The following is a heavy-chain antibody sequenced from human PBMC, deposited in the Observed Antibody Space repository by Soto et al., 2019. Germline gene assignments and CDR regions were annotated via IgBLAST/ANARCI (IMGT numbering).Heavy chain of an antibody. D-gene: IGHD2-2*02. J-gene: IGHJ6*02. Sequence: EVQLVESGGGLVQPGGSLRLSCAASGFTFSSYWMTWFRQAPGKGLEWVADMNQNGGEKYYVDSVKGRFTISRDNARTSLFLQINSLRVEDTGIYYCARVDCSPSDCYNLYYGRDVWGQGTTFTVSS. CDR1: GFTFSSYW. CDR2: MNQNGGEK. CDR3: ARVDCSPSDCYNLYYGRDV. V-gene: IGHV3-7*04.